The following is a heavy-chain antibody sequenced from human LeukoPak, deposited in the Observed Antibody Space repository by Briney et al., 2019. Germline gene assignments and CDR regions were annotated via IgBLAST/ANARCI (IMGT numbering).Heavy chain of an antibody. CDR2: LSGSGGST. CDR1: GFTFSVYA. V-gene: IGHV3-23*01. D-gene: IGHD3-9*01. CDR3: AKDLLVRYFDWLPEPDP. Sequence: PGGSLRLSCAASGFTFSVYAMGWVRQAPGQGLEWVSALSGSGGSTYYADSGRGRFTISRANSKNTLYLQLNSRRAEDTAVYYCAKDLLVRYFDWLPEPDPWGQGTLVTVPS. J-gene: IGHJ5*02.